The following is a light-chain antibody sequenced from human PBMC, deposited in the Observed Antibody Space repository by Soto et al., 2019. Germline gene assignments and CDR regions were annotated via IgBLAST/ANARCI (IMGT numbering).Light chain of an antibody. CDR2: GAS. Sequence: EIVLTQSPGTLSLSPGERATLSCRASQSVSSSYLAWYQQKPGQAPRLLIYGASNRATGIPDRLSGSGSGTDFTLTISRLEPEDFAVYYCQHYDTSLTFGGGTKVDIK. CDR3: QHYDTSLT. CDR1: QSVSSSY. V-gene: IGKV3-20*01. J-gene: IGKJ4*01.